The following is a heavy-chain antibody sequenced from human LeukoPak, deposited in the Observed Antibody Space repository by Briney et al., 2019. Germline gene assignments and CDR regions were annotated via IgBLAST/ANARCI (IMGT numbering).Heavy chain of an antibody. CDR3: AVPLLWFGESVSLGY. D-gene: IGHD3-10*01. V-gene: IGHV1-2*02. J-gene: IGHJ4*02. CDR1: GYTFTGYY. CDR2: INPNSGGT. Sequence: ASVKVSCKASGYTFTGYYMHWVRQAPGQGLEWMGWINPNSGGTNYAQKFQGRVTMTRDTSISTAYMELSRLRSDDTAVYYCAVPLLWFGESVSLGYWGQGTLVTVSS.